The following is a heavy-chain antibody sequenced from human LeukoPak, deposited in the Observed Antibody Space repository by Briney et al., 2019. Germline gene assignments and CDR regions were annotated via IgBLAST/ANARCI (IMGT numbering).Heavy chain of an antibody. Sequence: GASVKVSCKASGYTFTGYYMHWVRQAPGQGLEWMGRINPNSGGTNFAQKFQGRVSMTRNTSISTAYMEMSSLRSDDTAVYYCASDFVYGTSSSSELDFWGQGTLVTVSS. CDR1: GYTFTGYY. J-gene: IGHJ4*02. CDR2: INPNSGGT. D-gene: IGHD6-6*01. V-gene: IGHV1-2*06. CDR3: ASDFVYGTSSSSELDF.